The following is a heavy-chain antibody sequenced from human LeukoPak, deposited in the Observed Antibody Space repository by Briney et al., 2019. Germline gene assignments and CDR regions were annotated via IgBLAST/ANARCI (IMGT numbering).Heavy chain of an antibody. CDR3: AKFQGGYNVGDAFDM. CDR1: GFTFSSYN. D-gene: IGHD5-24*01. Sequence: GGSLRLSCAPSGFTFSSYNMNWVRQAPGKGLEWVSSISSGGNYKYYADSVKGRFVISRDNAKNSLYLQMNSLRDEDTAVYYCAKFQGGYNVGDAFDMWGQGTMVTVSS. V-gene: IGHV3-21*01. J-gene: IGHJ3*02. CDR2: ISSGGNYK.